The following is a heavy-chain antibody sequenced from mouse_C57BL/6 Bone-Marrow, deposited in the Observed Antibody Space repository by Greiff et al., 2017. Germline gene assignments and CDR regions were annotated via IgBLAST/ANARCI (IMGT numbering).Heavy chain of an antibody. CDR2: IDPANGNT. CDR1: GFNIKNTY. Sequence: VHVKQSVAELVRPGASVKLSCTASGFNIKNTYMHWVKQRPEQGLEWIGRIDPANGNTKYAPKFQGKATITADTSSNTAYLQLSSLTSEDTAIYYCARGDGSRYYVDYWGQGTTLTVSS. CDR3: ARGDGSRYYVDY. D-gene: IGHD1-1*01. V-gene: IGHV14-3*01. J-gene: IGHJ2*01.